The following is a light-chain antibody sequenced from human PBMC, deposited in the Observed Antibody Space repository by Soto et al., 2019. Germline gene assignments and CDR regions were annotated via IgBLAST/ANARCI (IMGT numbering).Light chain of an antibody. CDR3: QHYNSYSEA. CDR1: QTISSW. CDR2: KAS. V-gene: IGKV1-5*03. J-gene: IGKJ1*01. Sequence: DIQMTQSPSTLSGSVGDRVTITCRASQTISSWLAWYQQKPGKAPKLLIYKASTLNSGVPSRFSGSGSGTEFTLTISSLQPDDFATYYCQHYNSYSEAFGQGTKGDIK.